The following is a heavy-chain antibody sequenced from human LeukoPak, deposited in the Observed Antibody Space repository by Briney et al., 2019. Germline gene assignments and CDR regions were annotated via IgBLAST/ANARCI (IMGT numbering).Heavy chain of an antibody. J-gene: IGHJ6*02. CDR3: ARDREIKLLLYYYYYGMDV. V-gene: IGHV3-7*01. D-gene: IGHD2-15*01. CDR1: GFTFSSYW. Sequence: GGSLRLSCAASGFTFSSYWMSWVRQAPGKGLEWVANIKQDGSEKYYVDSVKGRFTISRDNAKNSLYLQMNSLRAEDTAVYYCARDREIKLLLYYYYYGMDVWGQGTTVTVSS. CDR2: IKQDGSEK.